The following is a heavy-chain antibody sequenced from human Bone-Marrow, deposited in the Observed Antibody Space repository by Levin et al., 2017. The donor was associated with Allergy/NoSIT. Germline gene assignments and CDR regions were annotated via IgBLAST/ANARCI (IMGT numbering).Heavy chain of an antibody. D-gene: IGHD3-10*01. CDR3: AKADDYYGSGSYSA. V-gene: IGHV3-23*01. J-gene: IGHJ5*02. CDR2: ISGGGVDT. Sequence: GGSLRLSCAASGFTFSSYAMTWVRQAPDKGLEWVSAISGGGVDTFYTDSVRGRLTISRDNSKNILYLQMNSLRTEDTAKYFCAKADDYYGSGSYSAWGQGTLITVSS. CDR1: GFTFSSYA.